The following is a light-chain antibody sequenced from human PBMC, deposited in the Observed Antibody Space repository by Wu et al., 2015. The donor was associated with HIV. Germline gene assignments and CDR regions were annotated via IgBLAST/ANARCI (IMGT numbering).Light chain of an antibody. CDR1: QSVSVW. CDR3: QQSYSTPGT. J-gene: IGKJ2*02. CDR2: AAS. Sequence: DIQMTQFPSTLSASVGDRVTITCRASQSVSVWLAWYQQKPGKAPKLLIYAASSLQSGVPSRFSGSGSGTDFTLTISSLQPEDFATYYCQQSYSTPGTFGQGTKLEIK. V-gene: IGKV1-39*01.